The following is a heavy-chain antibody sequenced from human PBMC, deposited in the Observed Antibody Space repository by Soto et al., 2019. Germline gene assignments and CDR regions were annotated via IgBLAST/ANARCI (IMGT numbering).Heavy chain of an antibody. Sequence: EVQLVESGGGLVQPGGSLRLSCEASGFTFSSYDMHWVRQATGKGLEWISAIGTAGDTYYPGSVKGRFTISRENDKNYLYHQMNSPRAGDTAVYYCARADSSTSRYGKYAFDILGEGTMVTVSS. CDR1: GFTFSSYD. CDR2: IGTAGDT. V-gene: IGHV3-13*01. J-gene: IGHJ3*02. CDR3: ARADSSTSRYGKYAFDI. D-gene: IGHD2-2*01.